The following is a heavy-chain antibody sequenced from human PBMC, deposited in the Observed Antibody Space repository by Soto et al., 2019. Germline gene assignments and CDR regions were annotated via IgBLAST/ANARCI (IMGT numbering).Heavy chain of an antibody. CDR3: ARSSGNYDNAFDI. D-gene: IGHD1-26*01. CDR2: ISTDNGNT. CDR1: GYTFTTYA. V-gene: IGHV1-3*04. J-gene: IGHJ3*02. Sequence: QVQLVQSGAEVKKPGASVRVSCKPSGYTFTTYAMHWVRQAPGQRLEWMGWISTDNGNTKYSQKFPGRVTITRDTSASIAYMELSSLRSEDTDVYYCARSSGNYDNAFDIWGQGTMVSVS.